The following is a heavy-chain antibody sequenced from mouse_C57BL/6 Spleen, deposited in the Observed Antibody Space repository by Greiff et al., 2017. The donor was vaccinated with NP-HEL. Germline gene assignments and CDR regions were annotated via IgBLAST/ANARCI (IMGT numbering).Heavy chain of an antibody. CDR2: IYPGSGST. J-gene: IGHJ2*01. D-gene: IGHD3-2*02. CDR3: ARTDSSGHYFDY. Sequence: QVHVKQPGAELVKPGASVKMSCKASGYTFTSYWITWVKQRPGQGLEWIGDIYPGSGSTNYNEKFKSKATLTVDTSSSTAYMQLSSLTSEDSAVYYCARTDSSGHYFDYWGQGTTLTVSS. V-gene: IGHV1-55*01. CDR1: GYTFTSYW.